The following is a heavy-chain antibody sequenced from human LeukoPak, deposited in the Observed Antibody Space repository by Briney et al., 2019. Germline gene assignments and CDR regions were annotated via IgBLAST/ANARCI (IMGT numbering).Heavy chain of an antibody. CDR3: ARDRYYDSSCDY. V-gene: IGHV1-18*04. Sequence: ASVKVSCKASGYTFTGYYMHWVRQAPGQGLEWMGWISAYNGNTNYAQKPQGRVTMTTDTSTSTAYMELRSLRSDDTAVYYCARDRYYDSSCDYWGQGTLVTVSS. CDR2: ISAYNGNT. J-gene: IGHJ4*02. D-gene: IGHD3-22*01. CDR1: GYTFTGYY.